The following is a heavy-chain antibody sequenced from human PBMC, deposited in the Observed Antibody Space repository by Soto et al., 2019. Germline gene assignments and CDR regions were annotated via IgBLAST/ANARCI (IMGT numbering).Heavy chain of an antibody. D-gene: IGHD6-13*01. CDR2: IYYGGST. CDR1: GGSISSSSYY. J-gene: IGHJ4*02. Sequence: QLQLQESGPGLVKPSETLSLTCTVSGGSISSSSYYWGWIRQPPGKGLEWIGSIYYGGSTYYNPSLKSRVTISVDTSKNQFSLKLSSVTAADTAVYYCARRFRAAAGTLYWGQGTLVTVSS. CDR3: ARRFRAAAGTLY. V-gene: IGHV4-39*01.